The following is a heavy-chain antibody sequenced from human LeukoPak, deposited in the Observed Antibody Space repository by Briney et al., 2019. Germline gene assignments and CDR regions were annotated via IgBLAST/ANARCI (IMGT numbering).Heavy chain of an antibody. J-gene: IGHJ4*02. Sequence: SETLSLTCGVYGASFSGNYWSWIRQSPGKGLEWIGEINHSGSTNYNPSLKSRLTISVDTSKNQFSLKLSSVTAADTAVYYCARVLHSSGYFDYWGQGTLVTVSS. CDR3: ARVLHSSGYFDY. V-gene: IGHV4-34*01. CDR2: INHSGST. D-gene: IGHD6-19*01. CDR1: GASFSGNY.